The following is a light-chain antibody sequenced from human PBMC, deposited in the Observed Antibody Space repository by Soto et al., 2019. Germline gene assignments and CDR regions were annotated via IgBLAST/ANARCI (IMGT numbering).Light chain of an antibody. Sequence: QSALTQPPSASGSPGQSVTFSCTGTTTDVGGYNYVSWYQQHPGKAPKLIIYGVNKRPSGVPHRFSGSKSGNTASLTVSGLQAEDEADYYCISYEASNTVVFGGGTKLTVL. CDR1: TTDVGGYNY. J-gene: IGLJ2*01. CDR2: GVN. CDR3: ISYEASNTVV. V-gene: IGLV2-8*01.